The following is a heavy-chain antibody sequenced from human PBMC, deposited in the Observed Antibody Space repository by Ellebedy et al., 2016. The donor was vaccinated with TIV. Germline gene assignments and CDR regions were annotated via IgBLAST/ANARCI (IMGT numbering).Heavy chain of an antibody. CDR3: ARDLFGGVTADY. V-gene: IGHV1-46*01. CDR1: GYTFTSYY. D-gene: IGHD3-16*01. CDR2: INPSGGRT. Sequence: ASVKVSXXASGYTFTSYYMHWVRQAPGQGLEWMGIINPSGGRTSYAQKFQGRVTMTRDTSTSTVYMELSSLRSEDTAVYYCARDLFGGVTADYWGQGTLVTVPS. J-gene: IGHJ4*02.